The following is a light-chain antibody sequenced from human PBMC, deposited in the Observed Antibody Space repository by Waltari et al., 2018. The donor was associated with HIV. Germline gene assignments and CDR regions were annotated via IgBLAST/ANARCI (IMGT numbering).Light chain of an antibody. CDR1: VLPKQY. CDR2: KDN. J-gene: IGLJ1*01. CDR3: LSTDITGTSSV. Sequence: SFELTQPPSMSVSPGQTARITCSGDVLPKQYVHSYQQRAGHAPVLLSYKDNERPSGIPERFSVSSSGTTVTLTISGVQAEDEADYDCLSTDITGTSSVFGSGTKVTVI. V-gene: IGLV3-25*03.